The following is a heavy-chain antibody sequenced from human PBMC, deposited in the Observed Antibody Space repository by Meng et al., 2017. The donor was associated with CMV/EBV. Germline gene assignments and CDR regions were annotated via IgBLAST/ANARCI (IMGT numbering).Heavy chain of an antibody. V-gene: IGHV1-2*02. CDR1: GYTFTGYY. D-gene: IGHD1-26*01. CDR2: INPNSGGT. CDR3: ARNSGSSSRENWFDP. J-gene: IGHJ5*02. Sequence: GGSLRLSCKASGYTFTGYYMHWVRQAPGQGLEWMGWINPNSGGTNYAQKFQGRVTMTRDTSISTAYMELSRLRSDDTAVYYCARNSGSSSRENWFDPWGQGTLVTVSS.